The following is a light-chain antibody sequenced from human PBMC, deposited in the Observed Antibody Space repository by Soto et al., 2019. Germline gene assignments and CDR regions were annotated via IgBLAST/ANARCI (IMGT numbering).Light chain of an antibody. Sequence: QSALTQPASVSGSPGQSITISCTGTSSDVGGYNYVCWYQQHPGKAPKLMIYEVSNRPSGVPERISGSKFGTAASLAISGLRSEDEAVYYCASWDDRLGAVIFGGGTKLTVL. J-gene: IGLJ2*01. V-gene: IGLV2-14*01. CDR3: ASWDDRLGAVI. CDR2: EVS. CDR1: SSDVGGYNY.